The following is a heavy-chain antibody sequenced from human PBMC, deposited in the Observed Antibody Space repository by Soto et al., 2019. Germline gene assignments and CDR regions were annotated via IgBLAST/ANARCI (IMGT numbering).Heavy chain of an antibody. CDR1: GFVFSDYG. V-gene: IGHV3-30*18. J-gene: IGHJ6*02. CDR2: ITNDGNNE. D-gene: IGHD1-26*01. Sequence: KLVESGGGVVQPGRSLRLSCEASGFVFSDYGMHWVRQAPGKGLEWVALITNDGNNEFYRESVKGRFSISRGRSTNTVDLLMNSLRPEDTGVYYCAKEGPGGGRHFYYGMDVWGQGTTVTVSS. CDR3: AKEGPGGGRHFYYGMDV.